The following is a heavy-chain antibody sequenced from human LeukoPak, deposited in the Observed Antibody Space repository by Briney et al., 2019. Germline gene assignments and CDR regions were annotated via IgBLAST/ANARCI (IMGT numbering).Heavy chain of an antibody. CDR1: GFTLSDYH. CDR3: VRGGAVNWFDP. Sequence: GGSPRLSCAASGFTLSDYHMSWIRQAPGKGLEWVSYISSSGSTIYYADSVKGRFTISRDNAKNSLYLQMNSLRAEDTAVYYCVRGGAVNWFDPWGQGTLVTVSS. CDR2: ISSSGSTI. J-gene: IGHJ5*02. D-gene: IGHD1-26*01. V-gene: IGHV3-11*01.